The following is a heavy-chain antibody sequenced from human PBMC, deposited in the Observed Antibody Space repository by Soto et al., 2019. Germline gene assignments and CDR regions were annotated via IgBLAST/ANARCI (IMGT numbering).Heavy chain of an antibody. V-gene: IGHV3-23*01. CDR1: GFTFSSYA. CDR2: ISGSGGRT. Sequence: GGSLRLSCADSGFTFSSYAMSWVRQAPGKGLEWVSTISGSGGRTFYADSVKGRFTISRDNSKNTLYLQMNSLRAEDTAVYYCARTYYYDSSGYTEYFQHWGQGTLVTVSS. D-gene: IGHD3-22*01. CDR3: ARTYYYDSSGYTEYFQH. J-gene: IGHJ1*01.